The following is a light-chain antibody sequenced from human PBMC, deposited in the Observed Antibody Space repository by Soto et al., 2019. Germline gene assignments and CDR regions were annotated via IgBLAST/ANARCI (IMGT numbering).Light chain of an antibody. J-gene: IGKJ4*01. CDR1: QSISNS. CDR3: QQSYSTPPT. Sequence: DIPMTQSPSSLSASVGDRVTITCRASQSISNSLNWYQQKPGKATDLLIYTTSSLQSGVPARFSGSGSGTDFTLTISSLQPEDFATYYCQQSYSTPPTFGGGTNVAIK. V-gene: IGKV1-39*01. CDR2: TTS.